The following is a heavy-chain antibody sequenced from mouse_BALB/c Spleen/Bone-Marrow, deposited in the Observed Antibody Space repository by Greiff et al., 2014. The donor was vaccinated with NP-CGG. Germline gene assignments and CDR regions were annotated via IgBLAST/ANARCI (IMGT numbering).Heavy chain of an antibody. CDR3: AIGLLGDY. V-gene: IGHV1S81*02. Sequence: VQLQQSGAELVKPGASVKLSCKASGYTFTSYWMHWVEQRPGQGLEWIGEINPSNGRTNYNEKFKSKATLTVDKSSSTAYMQLSSLTSEDSAVYYCAIGLLGDYWGQGTSVTVSS. D-gene: IGHD2-10*01. CDR2: INPSNGRT. J-gene: IGHJ4*01. CDR1: GYTFTSYW.